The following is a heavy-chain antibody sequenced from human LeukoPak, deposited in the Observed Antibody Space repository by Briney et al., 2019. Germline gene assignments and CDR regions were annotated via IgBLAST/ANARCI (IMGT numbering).Heavy chain of an antibody. V-gene: IGHV1-2*02. Sequence: ASVKVSCKASGYSFTGYYMHWVRQAPGQGLEWMGWINPNSGGTNYAQKFQGRVTMTRDTSTSTAYMELSRLRSDDTAVYYCAREKQWRGLGDFDYWGQGTLVTVSS. CDR1: GYSFTGYY. CDR2: INPNSGGT. CDR3: AREKQWRGLGDFDY. J-gene: IGHJ4*02. D-gene: IGHD6-19*01.